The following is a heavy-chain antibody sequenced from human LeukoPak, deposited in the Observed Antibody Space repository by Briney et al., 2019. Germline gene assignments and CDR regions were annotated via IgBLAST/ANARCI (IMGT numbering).Heavy chain of an antibody. CDR1: GGSFSGYY. J-gene: IGHJ6*02. D-gene: IGHD5-12*01. CDR3: ARGGLTWGYDYYYYYGMDV. CDR2: INHSGST. Sequence: PETLSLTCAVYGGSFSGYYWSWIRQPPGKGLEWIGEINHSGSTNYNPSLKSRVTISVDTSKNQFSLKLSSVTAADTAVYYCARGGLTWGYDYYYYYGMDVWGQGTTVTVSS. V-gene: IGHV4-34*01.